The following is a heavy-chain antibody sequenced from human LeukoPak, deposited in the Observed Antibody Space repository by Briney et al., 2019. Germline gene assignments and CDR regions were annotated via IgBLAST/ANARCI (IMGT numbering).Heavy chain of an antibody. J-gene: IGHJ4*02. V-gene: IGHV4-39*01. D-gene: IGHD3-3*01. CDR3: ARHDGRGGNTMGALDS. CDR1: GFTFSSYA. CDR2: LYYSRTT. Sequence: GSLRLSCAASGFTFSSYAMSWVRQSPGKGLEWIGSLYYSRTTYYNPSLNSRVTISVVTSKNQFSLQLNSVTAADTAVYYCARHDGRGGNTMGALDSWGQGSLVTVSS.